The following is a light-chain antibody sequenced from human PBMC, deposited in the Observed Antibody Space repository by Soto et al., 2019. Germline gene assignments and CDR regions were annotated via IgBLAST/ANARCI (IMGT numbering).Light chain of an antibody. Sequence: DIQMTHSPSTLSASVGYRVTITFRASQSISSWLAWYQQKPGKAPKLLIYDASSLESGVPSRFSGSGSGTEFTLTISSLQADDFATYYCQHYDTYPWTFGQGTKVDIK. J-gene: IGKJ1*01. CDR1: QSISSW. CDR3: QHYDTYPWT. CDR2: DAS. V-gene: IGKV1-5*01.